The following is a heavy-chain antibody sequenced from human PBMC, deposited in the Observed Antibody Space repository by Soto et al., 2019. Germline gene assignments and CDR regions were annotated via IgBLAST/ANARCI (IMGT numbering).Heavy chain of an antibody. D-gene: IGHD2-2*01. CDR3: ACDCSSTSCPRPGY. CDR2: IIPILGIA. Sequence: QVQLVQSGAEVKKPGSSVKVSCKASGGTFSSYTISWVRQAPGQGLEWMGRIIPILGIANYAQKFQGRVKITADKSTSTAYMELSSLRSEDTAVYYCACDCSSTSCPRPGYWGQGTLVTVSS. V-gene: IGHV1-69*02. CDR1: GGTFSSYT. J-gene: IGHJ4*02.